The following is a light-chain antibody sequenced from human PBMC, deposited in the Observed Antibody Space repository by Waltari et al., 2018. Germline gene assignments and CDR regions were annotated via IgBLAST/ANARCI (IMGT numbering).Light chain of an antibody. J-gene: IGLJ2*01. CDR1: SLRTSY. CDR3: SSRNGRASQVV. Sequence: SSGLTQDPAVSVALGQTIRITCRGDSLRTSYASWYQVKTGQAPVLVMFGKVKRPSGVPDRISGESSETTSSLIITGAQAEDEADYYCSSRNGRASQVVFAGGTKVTVL. CDR2: GKV. V-gene: IGLV3-19*01.